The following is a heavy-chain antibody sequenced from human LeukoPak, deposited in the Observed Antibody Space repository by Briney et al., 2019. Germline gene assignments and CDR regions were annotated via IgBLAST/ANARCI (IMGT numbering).Heavy chain of an antibody. CDR1: GGSFSGYY. CDR2: INHSGST. V-gene: IGHV4-34*01. CDR3: ASRLWFGEFK. Sequence: SETLSLTCAVYGGSFSGYYWSWIRQPPGKGLEWIGEINHSGSTNYNSSLKSRVTISVDTSKNQFSLKLSSVTAADTAVYYCASRLWFGEFKWGQGTLVTVSS. J-gene: IGHJ4*02. D-gene: IGHD3-10*01.